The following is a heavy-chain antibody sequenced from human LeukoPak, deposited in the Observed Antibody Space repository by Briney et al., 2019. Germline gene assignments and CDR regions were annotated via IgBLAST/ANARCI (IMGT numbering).Heavy chain of an antibody. V-gene: IGHV3-23*01. CDR1: GFTFSSYA. D-gene: IGHD6-19*01. J-gene: IGHJ4*02. CDR3: AKDNGSSGWSNFDY. CDR2: ISGSGGST. Sequence: GGSLRLSCAASGFTFSSYAMSWVRQAPGKGLEWVSAISGSGGSTYYADSVKGRFTISRDNAKNSLYLQMNSLRAEDTALYYCAKDNGSSGWSNFDYWGQGTLVTVSS.